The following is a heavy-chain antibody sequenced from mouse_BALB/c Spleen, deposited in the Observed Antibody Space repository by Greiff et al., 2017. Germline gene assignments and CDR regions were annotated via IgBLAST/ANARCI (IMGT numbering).Heavy chain of an antibody. J-gene: IGHJ2*01. CDR2: IYPGDGDT. V-gene: IGHV1-80*01. D-gene: IGHD2-3*01. CDR1: GYAFSSYW. Sequence: VHLVESGAELVRPGSSVKISCKASGYAFSSYWMNWVKQRPGQGLEWIGQIYPGDGDTNYNGKFKGKATLTADKSSSTADMQLSSLTSEDSAVECGARARDDGYPDYWGQGTTRTVSS. CDR3: ARARDDGYPDY.